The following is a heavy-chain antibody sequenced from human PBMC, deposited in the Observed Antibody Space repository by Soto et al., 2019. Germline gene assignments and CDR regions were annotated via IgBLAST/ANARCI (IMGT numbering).Heavy chain of an antibody. D-gene: IGHD3-22*01. CDR1: CGSISSCDYY. CDR2: IYYSGST. J-gene: IGHJ5*02. V-gene: IGHV4-30-4*01. Sequence: SGTLSLTCTVSCGSISSCDYYWSWIRQPPGKGLEWIGDIYYSGSTNYNPSLRSRVTISVDTSKNQFSLKLSSVTAADTAVYYCASRPYYDSSGYLRPWGQGTLVTVS. CDR3: ASRPYYDSSGYLRP.